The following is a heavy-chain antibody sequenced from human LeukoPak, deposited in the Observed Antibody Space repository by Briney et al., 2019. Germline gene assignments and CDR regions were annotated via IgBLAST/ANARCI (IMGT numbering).Heavy chain of an antibody. CDR2: IYPGDSDT. D-gene: IGHD6-19*01. CDR3: ARRTGDSSGWYGIDAFDI. CDR1: GYSFTGYW. V-gene: IGHV5-51*01. Sequence: GESLKISCKGSGYSFTGYWIGWVRQMPGKGLEWMGIIYPGDSDTRYSPSFQGQVTISADKSISTAYLQWSSLKASDTAMYYCARRTGDSSGWYGIDAFDIWGQGTMVTVSS. J-gene: IGHJ3*02.